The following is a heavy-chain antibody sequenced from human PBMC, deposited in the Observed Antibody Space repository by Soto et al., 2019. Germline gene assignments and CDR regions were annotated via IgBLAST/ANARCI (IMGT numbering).Heavy chain of an antibody. Sequence: GGSLRLSCAASGFTFSSYAMSWVRQAPGKGLEWVSAISGSGGSTYYADSVKGRFTISRDNSKNTLYLQMNSLRAEDTAVYYCAKFHRPHGWFGELFVPHDAFDIWGQGTMVTVSS. CDR1: GFTFSSYA. V-gene: IGHV3-23*01. J-gene: IGHJ3*02. CDR3: AKFHRPHGWFGELFVPHDAFDI. CDR2: ISGSGGST. D-gene: IGHD3-10*01.